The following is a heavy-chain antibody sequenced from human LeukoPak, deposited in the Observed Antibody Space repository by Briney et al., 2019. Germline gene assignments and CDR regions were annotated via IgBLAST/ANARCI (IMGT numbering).Heavy chain of an antibody. Sequence: GGSLRLSCAASGFTVSSNYMSWVRQAPGKGLEWVSVIYSGGSTYYADSVKGRFTISRDNSKNTLYLQMNSLRAEDTAVYYCARGLSQNFYDSSGYYTGIDYWGQGALVTVSS. CDR3: ARGLSQNFYDSSGYYTGIDY. D-gene: IGHD3-22*01. CDR2: IYSGGST. CDR1: GFTVSSNY. V-gene: IGHV3-53*01. J-gene: IGHJ4*02.